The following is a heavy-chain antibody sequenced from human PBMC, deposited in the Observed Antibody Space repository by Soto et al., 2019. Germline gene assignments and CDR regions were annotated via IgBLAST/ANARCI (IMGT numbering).Heavy chain of an antibody. J-gene: IGHJ3*02. D-gene: IGHD4-17*01. CDR1: GLTVTGKKY. CDR3: ATWRLREHAYDI. CDR2: VYDTEGT. Sequence: DVQLVESGGGLIQPGGSLRLSCEAFGLTVTGKKYVAWVRQAPGKGLEWVSGVYDTEGTYYADSVKGRFTSSRDNSKTIVYLEMNSLRPDDTAISYCATWRLREHAYDIWGLGTTVTVSS. V-gene: IGHV3-53*01.